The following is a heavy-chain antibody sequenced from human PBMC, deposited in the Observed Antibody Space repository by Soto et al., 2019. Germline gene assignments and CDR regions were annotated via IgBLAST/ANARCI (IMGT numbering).Heavy chain of an antibody. Sequence: ASVKVSCKASGYTFTSYAMHWVRQAPGQRLEWMGWINAGNGNTKYSQKFQGRVTITRDTSASTAYMELSSLRSDDTAVYYCARGRDEGFGEPYAFDIWGQGTMVTVSS. CDR2: INAGNGNT. J-gene: IGHJ3*02. CDR3: ARGRDEGFGEPYAFDI. D-gene: IGHD3-10*01. CDR1: GYTFTSYA. V-gene: IGHV1-3*01.